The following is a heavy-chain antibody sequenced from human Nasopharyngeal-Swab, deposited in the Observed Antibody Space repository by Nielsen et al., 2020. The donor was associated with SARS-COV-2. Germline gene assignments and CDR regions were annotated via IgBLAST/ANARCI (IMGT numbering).Heavy chain of an antibody. Sequence: WIRQPPGKGLVWVSRINSDGSSTSYADSVKGRFTISRDNAKNTLYLQMNSLRAEDTAVYYCASGDSAGDYWGQGTLVTVSS. V-gene: IGHV3-74*01. CDR2: INSDGSST. D-gene: IGHD5-24*01. CDR3: ASGDSAGDY. J-gene: IGHJ4*02.